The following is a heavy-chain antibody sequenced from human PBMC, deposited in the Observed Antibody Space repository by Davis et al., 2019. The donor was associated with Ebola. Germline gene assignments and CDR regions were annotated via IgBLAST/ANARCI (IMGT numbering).Heavy chain of an antibody. CDR2: INPNSGGT. CDR3: ARSRGYSGSYFWRYFDY. J-gene: IGHJ4*02. Sequence: ASVKVSCKASGYTFTGYYMHWVRQAPGQGLEWMGWINPNSGGTNYAQKFQGRVTMTRDTSISTAYMELSRLRSDDTAVYYCARSRGYSGSYFWRYFDYWGQGTLVTVSS. D-gene: IGHD1-26*01. V-gene: IGHV1-2*02. CDR1: GYTFTGYY.